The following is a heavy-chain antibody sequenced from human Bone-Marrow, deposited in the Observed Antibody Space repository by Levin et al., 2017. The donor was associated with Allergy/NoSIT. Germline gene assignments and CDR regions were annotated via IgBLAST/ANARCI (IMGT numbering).Heavy chain of an antibody. J-gene: IGHJ5*02. Sequence: ASETLSLTCTVSGGSISSYYWSWIRQPAGKGLEWIGRIYTSGSTNYNPSLKSRVTMSVDTSKNQFSLKLSSVTAADTAVYYCARDGVQDIVVVPAAGPNWFDPWGQGTLVTVSS. CDR1: GGSISSYY. CDR2: IYTSGST. CDR3: ARDGVQDIVVVPAAGPNWFDP. D-gene: IGHD2-2*01. V-gene: IGHV4-4*07.